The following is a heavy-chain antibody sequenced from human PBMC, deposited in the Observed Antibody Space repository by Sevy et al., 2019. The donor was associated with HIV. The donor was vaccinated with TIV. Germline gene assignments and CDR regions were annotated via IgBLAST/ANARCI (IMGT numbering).Heavy chain of an antibody. CDR1: GDTFSSSA. CDR2: IIPILGIA. J-gene: IGHJ4*02. Sequence: ASVKVSCKASGDTFSSSAISWVRQAPGQGLEWMGRIIPILGIANYAQKFQGRVTITADKSTSTAYMELSSLRSEDTAVYYCAGGDSTGWSGYYTLDYWGQGTLVTVSS. V-gene: IGHV1-69*04. CDR3: AGGDSTGWSGYYTLDY. D-gene: IGHD3-3*01.